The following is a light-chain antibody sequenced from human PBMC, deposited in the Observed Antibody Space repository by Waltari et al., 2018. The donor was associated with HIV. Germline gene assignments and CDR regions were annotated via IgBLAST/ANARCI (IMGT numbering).Light chain of an antibody. V-gene: IGKV1-33*01. CDR2: DVS. CDR3: RQYRSLPIT. Sequence: DIQMTQSPSSLSASVGDRVTITCQASHDTSFSLNWYQQQPGKAPKLLIYDVSKLERGVPSRFTGSGSGTHFTFTITSLQAEDIATYYCRQYRSLPITFGGGTKVEI. CDR1: HDTSFS. J-gene: IGKJ4*01.